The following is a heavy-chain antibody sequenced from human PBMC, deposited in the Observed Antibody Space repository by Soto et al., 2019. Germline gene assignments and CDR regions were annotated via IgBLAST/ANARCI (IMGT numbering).Heavy chain of an antibody. CDR3: AREYYYESSGYPSNYGMDV. J-gene: IGHJ6*02. V-gene: IGHV1-18*01. CDR1: GYTFTKYG. D-gene: IGHD3-22*01. CDR2: ISAYNDNT. Sequence: QVQLVQSGAEVKKPGASVKVSCKAAGYTFTKYGISWVRQAPGQGLEWMGWISAYNDNTNYAQRFQGRVTMTTDTSTNTVHMELRRLRSDDTAVYYCAREYYYESSGYPSNYGMDVWGQGTTVTVSS.